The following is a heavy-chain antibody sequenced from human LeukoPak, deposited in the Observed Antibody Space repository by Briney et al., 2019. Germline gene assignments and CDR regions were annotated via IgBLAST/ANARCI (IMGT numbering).Heavy chain of an antibody. CDR1: GFTFTAHG. CDR2: IWYDGSKA. D-gene: IGHD3-10*02. Sequence: GRSLRLSCAASGFTFTAHGMHWVRQAPGKGLEWVALIWYDGSKAYYADSVRGRFTISRDNAKNSLFLQMNSLRAEDTAVYYCARIKGFCSDYWGQGTLVTVSS. CDR3: ARIKGFCSDY. J-gene: IGHJ4*02. V-gene: IGHV3-33*01.